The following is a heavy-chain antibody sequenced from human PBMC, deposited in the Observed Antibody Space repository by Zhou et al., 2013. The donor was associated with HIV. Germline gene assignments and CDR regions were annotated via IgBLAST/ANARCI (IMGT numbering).Heavy chain of an antibody. Sequence: QVQLVQSGADVKKPGASVKVSCKASGYNFFSYGISWVRQAPGQGLEWMGWISAYNGNTNYAQKLQGRVTMTTDTSTSTAHMDLRGLRSDDTAVYYCARARTTLHYYYYMDVWGKGTTVTVSS. CDR2: ISAYNGNT. V-gene: IGHV1-18*01. CDR3: ARARTTLHYYYYMDV. CDR1: GYNFFSYG. D-gene: IGHD2-2*01. J-gene: IGHJ6*03.